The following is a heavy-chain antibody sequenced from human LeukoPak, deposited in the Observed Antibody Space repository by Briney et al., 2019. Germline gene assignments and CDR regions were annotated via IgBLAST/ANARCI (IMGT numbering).Heavy chain of an antibody. CDR1: GFTFSSYG. J-gene: IGHJ6*02. D-gene: IGHD2-15*01. Sequence: GGSLRLSCAASGFTFSSYGMHWVRQAPGKGLEWVAVISYDGSNKYCAGSVKGRFTISRDNSKNTLYLQMNSLRAEDTAVYYCAKEVGAVVAATRIIYYYGMDVWGQGTTVTVSS. V-gene: IGHV3-30*18. CDR3: AKEVGAVVAATRIIYYYGMDV. CDR2: ISYDGSNK.